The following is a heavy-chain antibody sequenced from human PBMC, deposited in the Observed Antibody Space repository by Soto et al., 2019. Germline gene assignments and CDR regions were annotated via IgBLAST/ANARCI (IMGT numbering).Heavy chain of an antibody. Sequence: QLQLQESGPGLVKPSETLSLTCTVSGGSISSSSYYWGWIRQPPGKGLEWIGTIYYSGSTYYNPSLTSRVTTSVDTSKNQFSLMLSSLTAADTAVYYCARNRYCSGGSCFPFDYWGQGTLVTVSS. CDR2: IYYSGST. J-gene: IGHJ4*02. CDR3: ARNRYCSGGSCFPFDY. D-gene: IGHD2-15*01. V-gene: IGHV4-39*01. CDR1: GGSISSSSYY.